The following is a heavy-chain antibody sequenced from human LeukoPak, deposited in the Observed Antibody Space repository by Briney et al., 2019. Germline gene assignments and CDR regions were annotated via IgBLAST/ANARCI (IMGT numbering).Heavy chain of an antibody. J-gene: IGHJ4*02. V-gene: IGHV3-23*01. D-gene: IGHD2-21*02. CDR2: ITTGDGNT. CDR3: AKDKCGGNCLQSFDY. CDR1: GFTFSSYT. Sequence: GGSLRLSCTASGFTFSSYTMTWVRQAPGKGLKWVSTITTGDGNTYYADSVKGRFTVSRDDSKNTLYLQMNSLRAEDTAVYYCAKDKCGGNCLQSFDYWGQGTLVTVSS.